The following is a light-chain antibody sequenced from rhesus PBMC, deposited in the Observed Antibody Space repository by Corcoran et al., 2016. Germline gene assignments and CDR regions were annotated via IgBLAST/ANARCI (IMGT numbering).Light chain of an antibody. J-gene: IGKJ4*01. V-gene: IGKV1-22*01. CDR3: LQYSSSPLT. CDR2: KAS. Sequence: DIQMTQSPSSLSASVGDTVTITCRASQSISSWLDWYQQKPGKAPKRLIYKASSLQSGVPSRFSGSGSGTDFTLTISSLQPEDCATYSCLQYSSSPLTFGGGTKVEIK. CDR1: QSISSW.